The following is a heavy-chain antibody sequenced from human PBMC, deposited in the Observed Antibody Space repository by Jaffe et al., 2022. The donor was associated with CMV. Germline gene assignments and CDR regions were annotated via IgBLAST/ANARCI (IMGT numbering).Heavy chain of an antibody. CDR1: GFTFSSYA. V-gene: IGHV3-23*01. CDR2: ISGSGGST. D-gene: IGHD2-15*01. Sequence: EVQLLESGGGLVQPGGSLRLSCAASGFTFSSYAMSWVRQAPGKGLEWVSAISGSGGSTYYADSVKGRFTISRDNSKNTLYLQMNSLRAEDTAVYYCAGGLGVVVVAATFYWGQGTLVTVSS. CDR3: AGGLGVVVVAATFY. J-gene: IGHJ4*02.